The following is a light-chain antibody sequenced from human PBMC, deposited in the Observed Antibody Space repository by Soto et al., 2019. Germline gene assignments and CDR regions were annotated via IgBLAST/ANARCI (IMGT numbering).Light chain of an antibody. CDR3: QQSYSPPPT. CDR1: QTINRY. CDR2: AAS. J-gene: IGKJ1*01. Sequence: DIQMTQSPSSLSASVGDRVTITCRASQTINRYLNWYQQKPGKAPKLLIYAASSLQSGVSSRFSGSGTGTDFTLTISSLQPDDFAACFCQQSYSPPPTFGQGTTVEMK. V-gene: IGKV1-39*01.